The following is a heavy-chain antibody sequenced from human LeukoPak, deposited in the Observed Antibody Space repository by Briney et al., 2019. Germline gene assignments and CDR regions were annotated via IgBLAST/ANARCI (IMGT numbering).Heavy chain of an antibody. CDR2: ISRDGTNK. V-gene: IGHV3-30*03. J-gene: IGHJ4*02. CDR3: ARDQTAGYSDY. D-gene: IGHD3-22*01. CDR1: GFTFSSYD. Sequence: GGSLRLSCAASGFTFSSYDMHWVRQAPGKGLEWVAVISRDGTNKYYADSVKGRFTISRDNSKNTVYLQMNSQSAEDTAVYYCARDQTAGYSDYWGQGTLVTVSS.